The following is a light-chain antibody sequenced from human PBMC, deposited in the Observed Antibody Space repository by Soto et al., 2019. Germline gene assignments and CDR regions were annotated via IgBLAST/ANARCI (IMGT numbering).Light chain of an antibody. CDR2: AAS. Sequence: DIQMTQSPSSLSASVGERVTITCRASQTIIRYLNWYQQKPGRAPNLLIYAASSLQSGVPSRFSGSGSGTECTLTISSLQPEDFATYYCQQSYSTLFTFGPGAKVEIK. CDR1: QTIIRY. CDR3: QQSYSTLFT. J-gene: IGKJ3*01. V-gene: IGKV1-39*01.